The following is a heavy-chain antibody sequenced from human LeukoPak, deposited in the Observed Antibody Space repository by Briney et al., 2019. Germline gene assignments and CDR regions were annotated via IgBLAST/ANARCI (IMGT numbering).Heavy chain of an antibody. CDR3: GRQGEGGILSYWYFDL. CDR2: IHYSGST. CDR1: GGSISSNY. J-gene: IGHJ2*01. Sequence: PSETLSLTCTVSGGSISSNYWSWIRQPPGKELEWIRCIHYSGSTNYNPSLKSRVTISVDTSKNQFSLKLSSVTAADTAVYYCGRQGEGGILSYWYFDLWGRAPLVIVS. V-gene: IGHV4-59*08. D-gene: IGHD3-16*01.